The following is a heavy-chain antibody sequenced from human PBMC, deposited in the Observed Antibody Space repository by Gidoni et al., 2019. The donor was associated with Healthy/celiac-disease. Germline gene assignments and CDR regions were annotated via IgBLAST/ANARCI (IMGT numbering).Heavy chain of an antibody. Sequence: EVQLVQSGAEVKKPGESLKISCKGSGYSFTSYWIGWVRQMPGKGLEWMGIIYPGDSDTRYSPSFQGQVTISADKSISTAYLQWSSLKASDTAMYYCARRDYIWGEGYYFDYWGQGTLVTVSS. D-gene: IGHD3-16*01. V-gene: IGHV5-51*03. J-gene: IGHJ4*02. CDR3: ARRDYIWGEGYYFDY. CDR2: IYPGDSDT. CDR1: GYSFTSYW.